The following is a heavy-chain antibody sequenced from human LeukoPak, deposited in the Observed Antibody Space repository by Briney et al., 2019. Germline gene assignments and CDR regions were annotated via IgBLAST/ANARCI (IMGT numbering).Heavy chain of an antibody. J-gene: IGHJ4*02. CDR3: ARDWGSGSYYYFDY. CDR2: IRYDGSNK. Sequence: PGGSLRLSCAASGFTFSSYGMHWVRQAPGKGLEWVAFIRYDGSNKYYADSVKGRFTISRDNAKNSLYLQMNSLRAEDTAVYYCARDWGSGSYYYFDYWGQGTLVTVSS. CDR1: GFTFSSYG. D-gene: IGHD3-10*01. V-gene: IGHV3-30*02.